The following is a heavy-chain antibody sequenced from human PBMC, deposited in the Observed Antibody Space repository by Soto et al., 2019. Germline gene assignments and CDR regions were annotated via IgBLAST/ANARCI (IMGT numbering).Heavy chain of an antibody. D-gene: IGHD4-17*01. CDR2: ISERGDTT. CDR3: LYGDYSFDS. J-gene: IGHJ4*02. CDR1: GFGFTIYA. Sequence: EVQLLESGGGLVQPGGSLRLSCAASGFGFTIYAMSWVRQAPGKGLEWVSAISERGDTTYYADFVKGRFTISRDNSRNTVYLQMNSLRAADTAVYYCLYGDYSFDSWGQGTLVTVSS. V-gene: IGHV3-23*01.